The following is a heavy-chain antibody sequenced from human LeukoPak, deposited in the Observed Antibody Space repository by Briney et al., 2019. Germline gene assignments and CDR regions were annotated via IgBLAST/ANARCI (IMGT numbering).Heavy chain of an antibody. D-gene: IGHD6-19*01. Sequence: SETLSPTCTVSGGSISSGSYYWSWIRQPAGKGLEWIGRIYTSGSTNYNPSLKSRVTTSVDTSKNQFSLKLSSVTAADTAVYYCAREVAVAGTDYYGMDVWGQGTTVTVSS. CDR2: IYTSGST. CDR3: AREVAVAGTDYYGMDV. J-gene: IGHJ6*02. V-gene: IGHV4-61*02. CDR1: GGSISSGSYY.